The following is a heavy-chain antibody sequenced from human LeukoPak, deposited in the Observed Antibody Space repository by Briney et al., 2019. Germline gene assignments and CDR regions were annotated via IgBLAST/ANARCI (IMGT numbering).Heavy chain of an antibody. CDR3: ARAGVMIVVVPAALFDY. V-gene: IGHV4-30-4*08. D-gene: IGHD2-2*01. CDR1: GGSISSGDYY. J-gene: IGHJ4*02. Sequence: SQTLSRACTVSGGSISSGDYYWSWIRQPPGKGLEWIGYIYYSGSTYYKPSLKSRVNISVDTSKNQFSLKLSSVTAADTAVYYCARAGVMIVVVPAALFDYWGQGTLVTVSS. CDR2: IYYSGST.